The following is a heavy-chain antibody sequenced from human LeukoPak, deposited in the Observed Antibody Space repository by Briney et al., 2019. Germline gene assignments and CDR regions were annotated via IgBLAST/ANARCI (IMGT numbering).Heavy chain of an antibody. Sequence: GESLKISCKGSGYSFTSYWIGWVRQMPGKGLEWMGIIYPGDSVTRYSPSFQGQVTISADKSISTAYLQWSSLKASDTAMYYCARNLGRDFWSGYYYYWGQGTLVTVSS. CDR3: ARNLGRDFWSGYYYY. CDR2: IYPGDSVT. D-gene: IGHD3-3*01. V-gene: IGHV5-51*01. J-gene: IGHJ4*02. CDR1: GYSFTSYW.